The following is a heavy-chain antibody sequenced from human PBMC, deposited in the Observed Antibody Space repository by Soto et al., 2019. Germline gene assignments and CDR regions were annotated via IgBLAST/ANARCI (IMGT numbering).Heavy chain of an antibody. J-gene: IGHJ1*01. V-gene: IGHV4-34*01. CDR3: ARGDAGYSLQH. D-gene: IGHD2-15*01. CDR2: INHSGST. CDR1: GGSFSGYY. Sequence: SETLSLTCAVYGGSFSGYYWSWIRQPPGKGLEWIGEINHSGSTNYNPSLKSRVTISVDTSKNQFSLKLSSVTAADTAVYYCARGDAGYSLQHWGQGTLVTVSS.